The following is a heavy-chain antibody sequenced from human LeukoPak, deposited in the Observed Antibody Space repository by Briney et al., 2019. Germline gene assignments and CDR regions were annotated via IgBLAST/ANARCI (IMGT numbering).Heavy chain of an antibody. J-gene: IGHJ4*02. CDR3: TTWIQLTRSFDY. Sequence: PSETLSLTCTVSGGSISSSSYYWGWIRQPPGKGLEWIGSIYYSGSTYYTPSLKSRVTISVDTSKNQFSLKLSSVTAADTAVYYCTTWIQLTRSFDYWGQGTLVTVSS. D-gene: IGHD5-18*01. CDR2: IYYSGST. CDR1: GGSISSSSYY. V-gene: IGHV4-39*01.